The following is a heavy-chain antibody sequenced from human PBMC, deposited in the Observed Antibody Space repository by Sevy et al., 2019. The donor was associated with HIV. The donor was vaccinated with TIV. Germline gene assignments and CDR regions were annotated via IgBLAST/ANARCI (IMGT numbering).Heavy chain of an antibody. CDR2: ISGGGGNI. CDR3: AIDLGDYVWGSYGFDY. Sequence: GGSLRLSCAASGLTFSNYAMSWVRQAPGKGLEWISAISGGGGNIYNAASVQGRFTITRDNSKNTLYLQMDSLTDGDTAVYYCAIDLGDYVWGSYGFDYWGQGTLVTVSS. CDR1: GLTFSNYA. V-gene: IGHV3-23*01. J-gene: IGHJ4*02. D-gene: IGHD3-16*01.